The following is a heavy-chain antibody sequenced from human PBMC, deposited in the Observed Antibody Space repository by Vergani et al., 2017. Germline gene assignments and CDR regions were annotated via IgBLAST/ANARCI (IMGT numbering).Heavy chain of an antibody. CDR3: AKVRDANQLSHY. V-gene: IGHV3-30-3*01. J-gene: IGHJ4*02. Sequence: QVKLEESGGGVVQPGRSLRLSCAASGFSFGNYAMHWVRQAPGKGLEWVGVISYDGTEKKYADSVNGRFTISRDNSKNTLYLQMNSLRTEDTAVYFCAKVRDANQLSHYWSQGTLVTVSS. CDR1: GFSFGNYA. D-gene: IGHD2-2*01. CDR2: ISYDGTEK.